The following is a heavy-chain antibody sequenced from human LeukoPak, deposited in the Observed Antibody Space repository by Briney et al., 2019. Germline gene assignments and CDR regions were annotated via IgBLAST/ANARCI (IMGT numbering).Heavy chain of an antibody. D-gene: IGHD6-19*01. Sequence: ASVKVSCKASGLTFTGYYIHWVRQAPGQGLEWLGRINPNSGGTNYAQKFRGRVTMTRATSISTAYMELSRLRSDDTAVYYCAREQAVSGTALDYWGQGTLVTVSS. J-gene: IGHJ4*02. CDR1: GLTFTGYY. CDR3: AREQAVSGTALDY. CDR2: INPNSGGT. V-gene: IGHV1-2*06.